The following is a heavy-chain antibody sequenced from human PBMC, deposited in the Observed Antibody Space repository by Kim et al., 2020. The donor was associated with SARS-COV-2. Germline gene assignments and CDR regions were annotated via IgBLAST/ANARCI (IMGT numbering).Heavy chain of an antibody. CDR3: ARHAGRDFQPYYYYGMDV. V-gene: IGHV5-10-1*01. CDR2: IDPSDSYT. CDR1: GYSFTSYW. D-gene: IGHD3-3*01. J-gene: IGHJ6*02. Sequence: GESLKISCKGSGYSFTSYWISWVRQMPGKGLEWMGRIDPSDSYTNYSPSFQGHVTISADKSISTAYLQWSSLKASDTAMYYCARHAGRDFQPYYYYGMDVWGQGTTVTVSS.